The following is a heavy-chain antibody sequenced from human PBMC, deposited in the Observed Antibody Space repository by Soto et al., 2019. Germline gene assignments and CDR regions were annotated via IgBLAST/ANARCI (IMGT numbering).Heavy chain of an antibody. CDR2: INVGNGNI. CDR1: GYSFSGYG. J-gene: IGHJ6*02. V-gene: IGHV1-3*05. Sequence: QVQLVQSGAEEKKPGASVKVSCKASGYSFSGYGMHWVRQAAGQGLEWMGWINVGNGNIKYSQKLQDRVTITRDTSATTAYMQLSSLRSEDTAVYSCARMGLPMYEWVGYMEVWGQGTTVIVSS. CDR3: ARMGLPMYEWVGYMEV. D-gene: IGHD2-8*01.